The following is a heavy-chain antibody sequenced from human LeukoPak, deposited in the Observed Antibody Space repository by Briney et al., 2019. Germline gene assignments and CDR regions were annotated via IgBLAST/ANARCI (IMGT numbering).Heavy chain of an antibody. Sequence: GGSLRLSCAASGFTFSSYAMSWVRQAPGKGLEWVSAISGSGGSTYYADSVKGRFTISRDNSKNTLYLQMNSLRAEDTAVYYCAKDEGDYDILAGYYPIDYWGQGTLVTVSS. CDR2: ISGSGGST. V-gene: IGHV3-23*01. CDR3: AKDEGDYDILAGYYPIDY. D-gene: IGHD3-9*01. CDR1: GFTFSSYA. J-gene: IGHJ4*02.